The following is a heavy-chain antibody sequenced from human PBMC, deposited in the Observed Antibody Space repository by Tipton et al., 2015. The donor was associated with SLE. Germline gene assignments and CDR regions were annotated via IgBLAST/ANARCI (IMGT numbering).Heavy chain of an antibody. CDR2: IYHSGST. Sequence: TLSLTCAVSGGSISSSNWWTWVRQSPDKGLEWIGEIYHSGSTTYNPSLESRVTISVDTSKNQFSLNLTSVTAADTAVYYCARGMLTWRGAIIGVDVWGQGTSVNVSS. D-gene: IGHD2-8*01. CDR3: ARGMLTWRGAIIGVDV. V-gene: IGHV4-4*02. CDR1: GGSISSSNW. J-gene: IGHJ6*02.